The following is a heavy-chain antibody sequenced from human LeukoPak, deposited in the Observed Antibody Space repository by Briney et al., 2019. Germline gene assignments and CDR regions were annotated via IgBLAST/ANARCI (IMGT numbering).Heavy chain of an antibody. CDR3: ATGGYYDSSGYLDY. D-gene: IGHD3-22*01. J-gene: IGHJ4*02. Sequence: SVKVSCKASGGTFSSYAISWVRQAPGQGLEWMGGIIPIFGTANYAQKFQGRVTMTEDTSTDTAYMELSSLRSEDTAVYYCATGGYYDSSGYLDYWGQGTLITVSS. CDR1: GGTFSSYA. V-gene: IGHV1-69*06. CDR2: IIPIFGTA.